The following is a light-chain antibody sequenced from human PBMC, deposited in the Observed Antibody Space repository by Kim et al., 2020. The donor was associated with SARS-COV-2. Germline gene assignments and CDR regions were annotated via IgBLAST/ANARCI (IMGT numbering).Light chain of an antibody. CDR2: GAS. J-gene: IGKJ5*01. CDR1: QDIWND. CDR3: LQHSTYPIT. Sequence: ASVGNRVTINGRARQDIWNDLGWYQQNPGRAPKRLIYGASSLQSGVPSRFSGSGSETEFTLTISSVQPEDFATYFCLQHSTYPITFGQGTRLEIK. V-gene: IGKV1-17*01.